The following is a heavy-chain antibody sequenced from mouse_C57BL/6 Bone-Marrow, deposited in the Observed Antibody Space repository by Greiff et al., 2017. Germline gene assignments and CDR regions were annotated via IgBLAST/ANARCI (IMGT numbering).Heavy chain of an antibody. CDR1: GYTFTDYY. CDR2: IYPGSGNT. V-gene: IGHV1-76*01. J-gene: IGHJ1*03. Sequence: VQLQQSGAELVRPGASVKLSCKASGYTFTDYYINWVKQRPGQGLEWIARIYPGSGNTYYNEKFKGKATLTAEKSSSTAYMQLSSLTSEDSAVYFCAREKTDWYFDVWGTGTTVTVSS. CDR3: AREKTDWYFDV.